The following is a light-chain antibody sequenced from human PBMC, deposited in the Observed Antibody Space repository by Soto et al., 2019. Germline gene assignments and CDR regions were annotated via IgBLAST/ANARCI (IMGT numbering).Light chain of an antibody. CDR2: GVS. Sequence: QSALTQPRSVSGSPGQSVTISCTGTNSDVGGYNYVSWYQQYPGKAPKLMISGVSERPSGVPDRFSGSKSGNTASLTISGLQAEDEAEYYCCSYVDTDTWLFCGGTQLTVL. J-gene: IGLJ7*01. CDR3: CSYVDTDTWL. V-gene: IGLV2-11*01. CDR1: NSDVGGYNY.